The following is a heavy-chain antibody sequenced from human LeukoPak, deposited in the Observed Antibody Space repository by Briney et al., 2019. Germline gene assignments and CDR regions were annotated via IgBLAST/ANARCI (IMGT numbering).Heavy chain of an antibody. D-gene: IGHD4-11*01. V-gene: IGHV2-5*01. CDR3: ARRTVTQRGAPFDY. J-gene: IGHJ4*02. CDR2: IYWNDDK. CDR1: GFSLSTSGVG. Sequence: SGPTLVEPTQTLTLPCTFSGFSLSTSGVGVGWIRQPPGKALEWLALIYWNDDKRYSPSLKSRLTITKDTSKNQVVLTMTNMDPVDTATYYCARRTVTQRGAPFDYWGQGTLVTVSS.